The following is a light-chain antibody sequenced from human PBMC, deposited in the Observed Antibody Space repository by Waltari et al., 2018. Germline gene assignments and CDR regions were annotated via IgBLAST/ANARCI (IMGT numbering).Light chain of an antibody. Sequence: DIQMSQSPSSLSASVGDRVTITCRASQGIKTYLNWYQQKPGTAPKLLISYTNTLASGVRSRFSGSRSGTEFTLNITSLQPKDFATYFCQHGHSYPLTFGGGTQVEI. V-gene: IGKV1-17*01. J-gene: IGKJ4*01. CDR3: QHGHSYPLT. CDR2: YTN. CDR1: QGIKTY.